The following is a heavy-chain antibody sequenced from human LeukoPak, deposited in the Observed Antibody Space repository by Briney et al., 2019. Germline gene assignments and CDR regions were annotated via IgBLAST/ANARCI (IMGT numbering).Heavy chain of an antibody. CDR1: GGSISSSSYY. Sequence: PSETLSLTCTVSGGSISSSSYYWGWIRQPPGKGLEWIGSIYYSGSTYYNPSLKSRVTISVDTSKNQFSLKLSSVTAADTAVYYCARGVGSGSLPLWGQGTLVTVSS. CDR2: IYYSGST. V-gene: IGHV4-39*01. J-gene: IGHJ4*02. D-gene: IGHD3-10*01. CDR3: ARGVGSGSLPL.